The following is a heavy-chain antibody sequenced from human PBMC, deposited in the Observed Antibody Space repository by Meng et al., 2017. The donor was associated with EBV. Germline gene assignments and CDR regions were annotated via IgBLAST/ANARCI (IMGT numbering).Heavy chain of an antibody. Sequence: QVQLLRVGAEVQEAGASVKVSCKAFGYTFTSYGISWVRRAPGQGLEWMGWISAYNGNTNYAQKLQGRVTMTTDTSTSTAYMELRSLRSDDTAVYYCARDGRLYDTPSPFDYWGQGTLVTVSS. V-gene: IGHV1-18*01. CDR3: ARDGRLYDTPSPFDY. CDR2: ISAYNGNT. D-gene: IGHD3-22*01. J-gene: IGHJ4*02. CDR1: GYTFTSYG.